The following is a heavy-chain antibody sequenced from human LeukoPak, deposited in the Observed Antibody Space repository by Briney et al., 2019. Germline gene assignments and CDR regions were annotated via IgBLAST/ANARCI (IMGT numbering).Heavy chain of an antibody. Sequence: SETLSLTCTVSGGSISSYYCSWIRQPAGKGQEWIGRIYTSGSTNYNPSLKSRVTMSVDTSKNQFSLKLSSVTAADTAVYYCARVGGYYDPARFDPWGQGTLVTVSS. CDR1: GGSISSYY. J-gene: IGHJ5*02. V-gene: IGHV4-4*07. CDR2: IYTSGST. D-gene: IGHD3-22*01. CDR3: ARVGGYYDPARFDP.